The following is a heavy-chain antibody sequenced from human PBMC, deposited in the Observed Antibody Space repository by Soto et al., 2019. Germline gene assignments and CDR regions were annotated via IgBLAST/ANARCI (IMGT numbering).Heavy chain of an antibody. J-gene: IGHJ3*02. CDR2: IAYDGTSK. V-gene: IGHV3-30*18. CDR3: AKGDGSGYGHVFDI. Sequence: QGRLEESGGGVVQPGRTLRLSFAASGFTFSGYGMHWVRQAPGKGLEWVAVIAYDGTSKYYADSVRGRFTISRDNGKNTVFLQVNSLRIEGTAVYDCAKGDGSGYGHVFDIWGQGTMVTVSS. D-gene: IGHD3-22*01. CDR1: GFTFSGYG.